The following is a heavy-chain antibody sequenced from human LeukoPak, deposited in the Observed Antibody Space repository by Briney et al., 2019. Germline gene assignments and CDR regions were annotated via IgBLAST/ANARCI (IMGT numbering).Heavy chain of an antibody. D-gene: IGHD2-2*01. Sequence: ASVKASCKASGYTFTSYYMHWVRQAPGQGLEWMGIINPSGGSTSYAQKFQGRVTMTRDTSTSTVYMELSSLRSEDTAVYYCAREYCSSTSCYARTGGYWGQGTLVTVSS. CDR3: AREYCSSTSCYARTGGY. CDR1: GYTFTSYY. V-gene: IGHV1-46*01. CDR2: INPSGGST. J-gene: IGHJ4*02.